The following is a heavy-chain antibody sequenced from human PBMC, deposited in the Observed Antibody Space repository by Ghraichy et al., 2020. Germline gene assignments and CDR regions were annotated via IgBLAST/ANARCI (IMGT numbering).Heavy chain of an antibody. CDR1: GFTFSSYA. V-gene: IGHV3-23*01. CDR2: ISGSGGST. D-gene: IGHD5-18*01. Sequence: GGSLRLSCAASGFTFSSYAMSWVRQAPGKGLEWVSAISGSGGSTYYADSVKGRFTISRDNSKNTLYLQMNSLRAEDTAVYYCAKDGSYGPADVDAFDIWGQGTMVTVSS. J-gene: IGHJ3*02. CDR3: AKDGSYGPADVDAFDI.